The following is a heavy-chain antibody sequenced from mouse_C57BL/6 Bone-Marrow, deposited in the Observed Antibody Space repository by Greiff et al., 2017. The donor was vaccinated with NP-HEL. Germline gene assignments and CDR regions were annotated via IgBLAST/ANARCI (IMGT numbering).Heavy chain of an antibody. J-gene: IGHJ3*01. D-gene: IGHD2-3*01. CDR2: IYPGSGST. V-gene: IGHV1-55*01. CDR3: AKGGYDGLGWFAY. Sequence: QVQLQQSGAELVKPGASVKMSCKASGYTFTSYWITWVKQRPGQGLEWIGDIYPGSGSTNYNEKFKSKATLTVDTSSSTAYMQLSSLTSEDSAVYYCAKGGYDGLGWFAYWGQGTLVTVSA. CDR1: GYTFTSYW.